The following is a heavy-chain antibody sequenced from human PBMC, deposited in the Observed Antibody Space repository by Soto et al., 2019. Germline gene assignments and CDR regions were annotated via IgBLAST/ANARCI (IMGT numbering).Heavy chain of an antibody. CDR1: GGSIFTYY. V-gene: IGHV4-59*01. J-gene: IGHJ6*02. CDR2: SHFGGST. D-gene: IGHD2-15*01. CDR3: AKDRTVATCSGDTCYGGYYGVDV. Sequence: SETLSLTCTGSGGSIFTYYWHWIRQPPGKGLEWICYSHFGGSTKHNPSLWRRVTISIAPSKNQFSLRLSSVTAADTAVYYCAKDRTVATCSGDTCYGGYYGVDVWGQGTTVTVCS.